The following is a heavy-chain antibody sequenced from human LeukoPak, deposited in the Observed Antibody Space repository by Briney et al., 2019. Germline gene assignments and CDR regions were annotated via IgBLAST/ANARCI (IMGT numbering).Heavy chain of an antibody. D-gene: IGHD4-23*01. V-gene: IGHV3-30*18. CDR1: GFTFSSYG. CDR2: ISYDGSNK. Sequence: GGSLRLSCAASGFTFSSYGMHWVRQAPGKGLEWVAVISYDGSNKYYADSVKGRFTISRDNSKNTLYLQMNSLRAEDTAVYYCAKRGRGYGGNPFDYWGQGTLVTVSS. J-gene: IGHJ4*02. CDR3: AKRGRGYGGNPFDY.